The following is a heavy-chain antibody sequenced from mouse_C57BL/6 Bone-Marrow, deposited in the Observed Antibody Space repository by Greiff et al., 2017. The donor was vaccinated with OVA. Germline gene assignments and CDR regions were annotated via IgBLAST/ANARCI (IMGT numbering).Heavy chain of an antibody. D-gene: IGHD1-1*01. Sequence: QVQLKQPGAELVKPGASVKLSCKASGYTFTSYWMHWVKQRPGQGLEWIGMIHPNSGSTNYNEKFKSKATLTVDKSSSTAYMQLSSLTSEDSAVYYCARSGVVATPYAMDYWGQGTSVTVSS. CDR2: IHPNSGST. V-gene: IGHV1-64*01. J-gene: IGHJ4*01. CDR1: GYTFTSYW. CDR3: ARSGVVATPYAMDY.